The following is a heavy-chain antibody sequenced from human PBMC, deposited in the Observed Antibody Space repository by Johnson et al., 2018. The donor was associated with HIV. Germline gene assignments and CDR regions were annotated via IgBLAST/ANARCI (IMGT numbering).Heavy chain of an antibody. CDR3: AKEGAAVIHFDI. CDR1: GFTFSTYG. J-gene: IGHJ3*02. Sequence: QMQLVESGGGVVQPGRSLRLSCAASGFTFSTYGMHWVRQAPGKGLELVALIWYDGREKDYADSVKGRFTISRDNAKNSLYLQMNSLRAEDTALYYCAKEGAAVIHFDIWGQGTMVTVSS. D-gene: IGHD6-13*01. CDR2: IWYDGREK. V-gene: IGHV3-33*03.